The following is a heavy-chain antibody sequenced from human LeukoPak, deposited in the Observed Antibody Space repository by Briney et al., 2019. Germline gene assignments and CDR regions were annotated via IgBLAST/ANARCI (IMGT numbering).Heavy chain of an antibody. D-gene: IGHD3-3*01. Sequence: SQTLSLTCTVSGGSISSGCYYWSWIPPPAGKGLEWIGRIYTSGSTNYNPSLKSRVTISVDTSKNQFSLKLSSVTAADTAVYYCARGIRFLEWLGGNWFDPWGQGTLVTVSS. CDR2: IYTSGST. CDR3: ARGIRFLEWLGGNWFDP. CDR1: GGSISSGCYY. V-gene: IGHV4-61*02. J-gene: IGHJ5*02.